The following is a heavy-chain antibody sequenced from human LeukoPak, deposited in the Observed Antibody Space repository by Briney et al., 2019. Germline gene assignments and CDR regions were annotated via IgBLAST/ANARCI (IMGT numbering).Heavy chain of an antibody. CDR3: ARRSGWYTS. CDR2: IYYSGTT. Sequence: SETLSLTCTVSGGSISSYYWSWIRQPPGKGLEWIGDIYYSGTTNYNPSLKSRVTISVDTSKNQFSLKLTSVTAADTAVYYCARRSGWYTSWGQGTLVTVSS. V-gene: IGHV4-59*08. D-gene: IGHD6-19*01. J-gene: IGHJ5*02. CDR1: GGSISSYY.